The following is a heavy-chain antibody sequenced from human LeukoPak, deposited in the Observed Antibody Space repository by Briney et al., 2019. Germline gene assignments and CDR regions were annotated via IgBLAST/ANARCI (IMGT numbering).Heavy chain of an antibody. J-gene: IGHJ3*02. Sequence: PGGSLRLSCAASGFTFTNYWMHWVRQAPGKGLVWVSRIESDGSIIRYADSVKGRFTISRDNANNVLFLQMDSLRADDTAVYYCVRDRGAFDIWGQGTMVTVSS. CDR2: IESDGSII. D-gene: IGHD5-12*01. CDR3: VRDRGAFDI. V-gene: IGHV3-74*01. CDR1: GFTFTNYW.